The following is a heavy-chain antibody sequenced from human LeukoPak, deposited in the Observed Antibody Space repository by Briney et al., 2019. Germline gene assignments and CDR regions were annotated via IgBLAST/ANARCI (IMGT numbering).Heavy chain of an antibody. J-gene: IGHJ4*02. Sequence: PGGSLRLSCAASGFTFRSYAMSWVRQAPGKGLEWVSGISGSGSSTYYADSVKGRFTISRDNAKNTLYLQMSSLRAEDTAVYYCARERSVDTAMVFDYWGQGTLVTVSS. D-gene: IGHD5-18*01. CDR2: ISGSGSST. CDR1: GFTFRSYA. V-gene: IGHV3-23*01. CDR3: ARERSVDTAMVFDY.